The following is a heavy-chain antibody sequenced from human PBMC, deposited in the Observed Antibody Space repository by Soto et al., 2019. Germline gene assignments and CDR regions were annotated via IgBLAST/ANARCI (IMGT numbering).Heavy chain of an antibody. Sequence: PGGSLRLSCAASGFTFSSYSMNWVRQAPGKGPEWISYISPSHNDIGYAASVKGRFTISRDNAKDSLYLQMNSLRVEDTALYYCVGDHNWAFDYWAPGTLVTVSS. D-gene: IGHD1-20*01. CDR2: ISPSHNDI. CDR1: GFTFSSYS. J-gene: IGHJ4*02. CDR3: VGDHNWAFDY. V-gene: IGHV3-21*05.